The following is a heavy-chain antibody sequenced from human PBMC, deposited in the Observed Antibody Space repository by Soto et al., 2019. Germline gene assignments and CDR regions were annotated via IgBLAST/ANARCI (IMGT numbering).Heavy chain of an antibody. Sequence: GGSLRLSCAASGFTFSSRAMGWVRQAPGKGLEWVSGIVNSDGSTYYADSVKGRFTISRDSSKNTGHLQMNSLRAEETATYYCAFWAGISETAWWAPFDYWGLGTMVTVS. CDR2: IVNSDGST. D-gene: IGHD6-19*01. CDR1: GFTFSSRA. V-gene: IGHV3-23*01. J-gene: IGHJ4*02. CDR3: AFWAGISETAWWAPFDY.